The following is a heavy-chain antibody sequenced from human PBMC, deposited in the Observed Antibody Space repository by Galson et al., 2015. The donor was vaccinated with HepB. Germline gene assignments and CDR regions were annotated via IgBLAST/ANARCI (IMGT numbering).Heavy chain of an antibody. J-gene: IGHJ4*02. CDR3: ARVVTNQQWLGDYFDY. CDR2: TYYRSKWYN. Sequence: CAISGDSVSGNSAAWNWIRQSPSRGLEWLGRTYYRSKWYNDYAVSVKSRITINPDTSKNQFSLQLNSVTPEDTAVYYCARVVTNQQWLGDYFDYWGQGTLVTVSS. V-gene: IGHV6-1*01. CDR1: GDSVSGNSAA. D-gene: IGHD6-19*01.